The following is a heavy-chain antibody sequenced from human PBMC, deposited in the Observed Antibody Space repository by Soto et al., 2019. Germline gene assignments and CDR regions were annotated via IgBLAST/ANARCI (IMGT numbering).Heavy chain of an antibody. D-gene: IGHD3-10*01. CDR1: GYSFTSYW. Sequence: GESLKISCKGSGYSFTSYWIGWVRQMPGKGLEWMGIIYPGDSDTRYSPSFQGQVTISADKSISTAYLQWSSLKASDTAMYYCARRYGAASYLGNYYGMDGWGQGNTVTV. CDR2: IYPGDSDT. J-gene: IGHJ6*02. CDR3: ARRYGAASYLGNYYGMDG. V-gene: IGHV5-51*01.